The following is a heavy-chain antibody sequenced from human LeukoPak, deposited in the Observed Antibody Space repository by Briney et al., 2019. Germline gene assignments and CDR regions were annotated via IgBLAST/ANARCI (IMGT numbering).Heavy chain of an antibody. J-gene: IGHJ4*02. V-gene: IGHV4-38-2*02. D-gene: IGHD1-26*01. Sequence: SETLSLTCTVSGYSISSGYYWGWIRQPPGKGLEWIGSIYHSGTTYYNPSLKSRVTISVDTSKNQFSLKVSSVTAADTAVYYCARGGIVGATTLDYWGQGTLVTVSS. CDR3: ARGGIVGATTLDY. CDR2: IYHSGTT. CDR1: GYSISSGYY.